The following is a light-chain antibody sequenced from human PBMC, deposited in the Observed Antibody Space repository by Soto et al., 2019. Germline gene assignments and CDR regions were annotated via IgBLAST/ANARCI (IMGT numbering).Light chain of an antibody. CDR1: QSVSNNY. CDR3: QQFSSYPLT. V-gene: IGKV3-20*01. Sequence: DIVLTQSPGPLSLSPGESATLSCRSSQSVSNNYLAWYQQKPGQAPRLIIYGASSRATGIPDRFSGSGSGTDFTLTISRLEPEDFAVYYCQQFSSYPLTFGGGTKVDIK. CDR2: GAS. J-gene: IGKJ4*01.